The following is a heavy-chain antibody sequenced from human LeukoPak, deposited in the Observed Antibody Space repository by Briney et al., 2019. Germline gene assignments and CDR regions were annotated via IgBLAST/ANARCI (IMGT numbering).Heavy chain of an antibody. J-gene: IGHJ1*01. CDR1: GFTFDDYA. V-gene: IGHV3-43*02. Sequence: GGSLRLSCAASGFTFDDYAMHWVRQAPGMGLEWVSLISGDGGSTYYADSVKGRFTISRDNSKNSLYLQMNSLRTEDTALYYCAKDWQYYYDSSGYLQHWGQGTLVTVSS. D-gene: IGHD3-22*01. CDR2: ISGDGGST. CDR3: AKDWQYYYDSSGYLQH.